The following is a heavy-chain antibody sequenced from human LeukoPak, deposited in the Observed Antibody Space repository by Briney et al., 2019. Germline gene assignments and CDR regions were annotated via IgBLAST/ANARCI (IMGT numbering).Heavy chain of an antibody. CDR1: DDPINSGVYY. D-gene: IGHD1-26*01. CDR3: ARAKKRSGRSRNFYLDV. CDR2: IYTSGTTT. Sequence: SETLSLXCTVSDDPINSGVYYWNWIRQPAGKGLEWIGHIYTSGTTTNSNPSLKSRVAISLDTFKNHFSLKLSSVTAADTAVYYCARAKKRSGRSRNFYLDVWGKGTTVTVSS. J-gene: IGHJ6*03. V-gene: IGHV4-61*09.